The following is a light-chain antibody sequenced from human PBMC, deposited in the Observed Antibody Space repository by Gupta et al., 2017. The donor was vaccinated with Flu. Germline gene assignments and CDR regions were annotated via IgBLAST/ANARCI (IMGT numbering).Light chain of an antibody. CDR2: EVS. J-gene: IGLJ1*01. CDR3: SSYTSYSTFYV. Sequence: QSALTQPASVSASTGQSFTISCTGTIDDVGGYNSVSWYQQHPGKAPKLVIFEVSNRPSGVSTRFSASKSGNTASLTISGLQAEDEADYYCSSYTSYSTFYVFGTGTKVTVL. CDR1: IDDVGGYNS. V-gene: IGLV2-14*01.